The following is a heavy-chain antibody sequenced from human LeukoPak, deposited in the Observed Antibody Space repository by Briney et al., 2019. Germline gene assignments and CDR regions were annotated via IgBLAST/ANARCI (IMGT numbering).Heavy chain of an antibody. V-gene: IGHV4-34*01. D-gene: IGHD1-20*01. CDR1: GGSFSGYY. CDR3: AREINWNGGYFDY. CDR2: INHSGST. Sequence: PETLSLTCAVYGGSFSGYYWSWIRQPPGKGLEWIGEINHSGSTNYNPSLKSRVTISVDTSKNQFSLKLSSVTAADTAVYYCAREINWNGGYFDYWGQGTLVTVSS. J-gene: IGHJ4*02.